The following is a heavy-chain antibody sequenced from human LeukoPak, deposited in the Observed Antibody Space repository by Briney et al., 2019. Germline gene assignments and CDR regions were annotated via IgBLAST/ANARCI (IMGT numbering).Heavy chain of an antibody. J-gene: IGHJ6*04. CDR3: AGSGWSHYYYYGMDV. V-gene: IGHV4-34*01. CDR2: INHSGST. D-gene: IGHD6-19*01. CDR1: GGSFSGYY. Sequence: SETLSLTCAVYGGSFSGYYWSWIRQPPGKGLEWIGEINHSGSTNYNPSLKSRVTISVDTSKNQFSLKLSSVTAADTAVYYGAGSGWSHYYYYGMDVWGKGTTVTVSS.